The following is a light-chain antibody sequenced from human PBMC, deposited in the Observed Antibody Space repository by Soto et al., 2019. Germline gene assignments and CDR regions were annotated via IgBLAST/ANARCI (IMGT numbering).Light chain of an antibody. CDR3: QQYKKWPPIT. V-gene: IGKV3-15*01. J-gene: IGKJ5*01. CDR1: QSVSSN. Sequence: EIVMTQSPATLSVSPGERATLSCRASQSVSSNLAWYQQKPGQGPRVLIYGASTRATGIPARFSGSGSGTEFTLTISSLQSEDFAVYYCQQYKKWPPITFGQGTRLEIK. CDR2: GAS.